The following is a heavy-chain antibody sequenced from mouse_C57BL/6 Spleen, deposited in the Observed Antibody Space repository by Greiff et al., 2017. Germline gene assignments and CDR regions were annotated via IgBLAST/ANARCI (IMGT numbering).Heavy chain of an antibody. J-gene: IGHJ1*03. CDR3: VRDYGSSFYWYFDV. Sequence: EVQRVESGGGLVQPKGSLKLSCAASGFTFNTYAMHWVRQAPGKGLEWVARIRSKSSNYATYYADSVKDRFTISRDDSQSMLYLQMNNLKTEETAMYYCVRDYGSSFYWYFDVWGTGTTVTVSS. CDR1: GFTFNTYA. CDR2: IRSKSSNYAT. D-gene: IGHD1-1*01. V-gene: IGHV10-3*01.